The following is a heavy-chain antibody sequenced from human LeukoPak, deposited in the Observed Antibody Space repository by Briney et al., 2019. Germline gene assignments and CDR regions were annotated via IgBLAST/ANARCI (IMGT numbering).Heavy chain of an antibody. CDR1: GFTFSSYA. V-gene: IGHV3-30*14. CDR2: ISYDGSNK. J-gene: IGHJ4*02. D-gene: IGHD3-10*01. CDR3: AREKAGHYYGSGSQRHFDY. Sequence: GGSLRLSCAASGFTFSSYAMHWVRQAPGKGLEWVAVISYDGSNKYYADSVKGRFTISRDNSKNTLYLQMNSLRAEDTAVYYCAREKAGHYYGSGSQRHFDYWGQGTLVTVSS.